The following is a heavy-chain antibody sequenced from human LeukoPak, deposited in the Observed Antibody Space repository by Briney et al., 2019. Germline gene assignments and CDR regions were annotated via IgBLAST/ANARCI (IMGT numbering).Heavy chain of an antibody. D-gene: IGHD3-10*01. Sequence: ASVNVSCKASGYNFTSYGISWVRQAPGQGLEWMGWVSAYNGNTNYAQKLQGRVTMTTDTSTSTAYMELRSLRSDDTAVYYCARGGVLWAHNWFDPWGQGTLVTVSS. V-gene: IGHV1-18*01. CDR3: ARGGVLWAHNWFDP. CDR2: VSAYNGNT. J-gene: IGHJ5*02. CDR1: GYNFTSYG.